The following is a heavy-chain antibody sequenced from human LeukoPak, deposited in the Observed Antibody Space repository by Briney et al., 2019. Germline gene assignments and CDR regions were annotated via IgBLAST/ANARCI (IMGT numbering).Heavy chain of an antibody. CDR3: ARLPDP. CDR2: IYTSGIT. Sequence: SSETLSLTCTVSGGSISSCTYYWYWLRQPAGKGLEWIGRIYTSGITNYNPSLKSRVTISVDTSKNQFSLKLTSVTASDTAVYYCARLPDPWGQGTLVTVSS. V-gene: IGHV4-61*02. J-gene: IGHJ5*02. CDR1: GGSISSCTYY.